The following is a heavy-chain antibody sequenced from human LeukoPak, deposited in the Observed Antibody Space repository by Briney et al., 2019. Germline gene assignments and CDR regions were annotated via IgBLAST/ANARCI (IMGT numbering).Heavy chain of an antibody. V-gene: IGHV3-49*03. CDR3: TRESRSRFFYSSSWYVLDY. D-gene: IGHD6-13*01. CDR1: GFTFGDYA. J-gene: IGHJ4*02. CDR2: IRSKAYGGTT. Sequence: GGSLRLSCTASGFTFGDYAMSWFRQAPGKGLEWVGFIRSKAYGGTTEYAASVKGRFTISRDDSKSIAYLQMNSLKTEDTAVYYCTRESRSRFFYSSSWYVLDYWGQGTLVTVSS.